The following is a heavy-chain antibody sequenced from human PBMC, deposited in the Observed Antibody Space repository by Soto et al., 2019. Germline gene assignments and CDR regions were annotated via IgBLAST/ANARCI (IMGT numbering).Heavy chain of an antibody. CDR2: TYYRSRWYN. D-gene: IGHD3-9*01. CDR1: GDSVSSNSAA. Sequence: PSQTLSLTCAISGDSVSSNSAAWSWIRQSPSRGLEWLGRTYYRSRWYNDYAVSVKSRITINPDTSKNQFSLQLNSVTPEDTAVYYCARDHTFYDILSGFSSKRFDPWGQGALVTGSS. J-gene: IGHJ5*02. CDR3: ARDHTFYDILSGFSSKRFDP. V-gene: IGHV6-1*01.